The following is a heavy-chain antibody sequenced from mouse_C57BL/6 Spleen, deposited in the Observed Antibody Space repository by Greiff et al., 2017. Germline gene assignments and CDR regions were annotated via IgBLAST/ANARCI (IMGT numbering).Heavy chain of an antibody. Sequence: QVQLQQPGAELVMPGASVKLSCKASGYTFTSYWMHWVKQRPGQGLEWIGEIDPSDSYTNYNQKFKGKSTLTVDKSSSTAYMQLSSLTSEDSAVYYCARGVYYYGSPWYFDVWGTGTTVTVSS. CDR3: ARGVYYYGSPWYFDV. J-gene: IGHJ1*03. CDR1: GYTFTSYW. D-gene: IGHD1-1*01. CDR2: IDPSDSYT. V-gene: IGHV1-69*01.